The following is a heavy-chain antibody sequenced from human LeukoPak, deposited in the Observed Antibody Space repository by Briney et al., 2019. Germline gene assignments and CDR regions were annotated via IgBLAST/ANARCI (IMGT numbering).Heavy chain of an antibody. D-gene: IGHD3-22*01. V-gene: IGHV4-30-2*01. CDR3: ARGITNYYDNSGYYDDY. J-gene: IGHJ4*02. CDR2: IYHSGST. CDR1: GASISSGGYS. Sequence: SETLSLTCAVSGASISSGGYSWSWIRQPPGKGLEWIGYIYHSGSTYYNPSLKSRVTILVDRSKNQFSLKLSSVTAADTAVYYCARGITNYYDNSGYYDDYWGQGTLVTVSS.